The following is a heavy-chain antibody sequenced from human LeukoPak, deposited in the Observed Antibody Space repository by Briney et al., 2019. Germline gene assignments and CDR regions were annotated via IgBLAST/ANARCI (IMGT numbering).Heavy chain of an antibody. D-gene: IGHD3-22*01. J-gene: IGHJ4*02. CDR1: GFTFSGHA. Sequence: GGSLRLSCAASGFTFSGHAMVWVRQGPGKGLEWVSFISYDGSSSVYADSVKGRFTISRDNSKNTLYLQMNSLRAEDTAVYYCAKGQGDSSGSEAVDYWGQGTLVTVSS. CDR2: ISYDGSSS. V-gene: IGHV3-30*18. CDR3: AKGQGDSSGSEAVDY.